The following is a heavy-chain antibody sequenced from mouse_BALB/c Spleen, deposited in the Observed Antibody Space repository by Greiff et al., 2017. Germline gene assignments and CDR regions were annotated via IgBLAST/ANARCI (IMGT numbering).Heavy chain of an antibody. Sequence: EVQVVESGGGLVKPGGSLKLSCAASGFTFSDYYMYWVRQTPEKRLEWVATISDGGSYTYYPDSVKGRFTISRDNAKNNLYLQMSSLKSEDTAMYYCARGGGSSSFAYWGQGTLVTVSA. V-gene: IGHV5-4*02. CDR2: ISDGGSYT. CDR3: ARGGGSSSFAY. CDR1: GFTFSDYY. J-gene: IGHJ3*01. D-gene: IGHD1-1*01.